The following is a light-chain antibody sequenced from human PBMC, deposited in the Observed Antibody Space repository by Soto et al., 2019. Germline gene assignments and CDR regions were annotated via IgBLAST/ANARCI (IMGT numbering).Light chain of an antibody. J-gene: IGKJ1*01. V-gene: IGKV1-5*03. Sequence: DIQMTQSPSTLSASVGDTVTITCRASQSISSWLAWYQQKTGKAPKLLIYLASTLQSGVPSRFSGSGSGTEFSLTITGLQPHDYATYYGQQYNAYSVTCGQGTAVEIK. CDR2: LAS. CDR3: QQYNAYSVT. CDR1: QSISSW.